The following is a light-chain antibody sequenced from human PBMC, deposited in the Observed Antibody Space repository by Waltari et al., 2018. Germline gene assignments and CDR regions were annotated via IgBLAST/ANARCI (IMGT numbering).Light chain of an antibody. V-gene: IGLV3-19*01. CDR2: GKN. CDR1: SLRTYY. J-gene: IGLJ1*01. CDR3: NSRDSSGNPYV. Sequence: SSELTQDPAVSVALGQTVRITCQGDSLRTYYDNLSQQKPGQAPVLVIYGKNNRPSGIPDRLSASSSGNTASLTIAGAQAEDEADYYCNSRDSSGNPYVFGSGTKVTVL.